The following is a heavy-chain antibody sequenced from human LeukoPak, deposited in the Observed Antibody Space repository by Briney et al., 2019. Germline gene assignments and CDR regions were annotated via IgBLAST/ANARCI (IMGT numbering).Heavy chain of an antibody. Sequence: SETLSLTCTVSGYSISSGYYWGWTRQPPGKGLEWIGSIYHSGSTYYNPSLKSRVTISVDTSKNQFSLKLSSVTAADTAVYYCAREKAAAGDYWGQGTLVTVSS. CDR2: IYHSGST. J-gene: IGHJ4*02. D-gene: IGHD6-13*01. V-gene: IGHV4-38-2*02. CDR1: GYSISSGYY. CDR3: AREKAAAGDY.